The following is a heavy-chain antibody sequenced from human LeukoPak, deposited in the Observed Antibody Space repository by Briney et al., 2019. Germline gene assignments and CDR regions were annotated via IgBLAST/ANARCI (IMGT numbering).Heavy chain of an antibody. D-gene: IGHD1-26*01. Sequence: SETLSLTCAVYGGSFSGYYWSWICQPPGKGLEWIGEINHSGSTNYNPSLKSRVTISVDTSKNQFSLKLSSVTAADTAVYYCARGDSIVGATFNYWGQGTLVTVSS. V-gene: IGHV4-34*01. CDR3: ARGDSIVGATFNY. CDR2: INHSGST. J-gene: IGHJ4*02. CDR1: GGSFSGYY.